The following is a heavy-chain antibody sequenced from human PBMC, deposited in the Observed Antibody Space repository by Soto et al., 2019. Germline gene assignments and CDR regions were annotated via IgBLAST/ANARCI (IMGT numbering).Heavy chain of an antibody. D-gene: IGHD6-13*01. Sequence: SETLSLTCAVYGGSFSGYYWSWIRQPPGKGLEWIGEINHSGSTNYNPSLKSRVTISVDTSKNQFSLKLSSVTAADTAVYYCARAPAAAGTPRTNRRCYGKDVSGQGTTDIGSS. CDR2: INHSGST. CDR1: GGSFSGYY. V-gene: IGHV4-34*01. CDR3: ARAPAAAGTPRTNRRCYGKDV. J-gene: IGHJ6*02.